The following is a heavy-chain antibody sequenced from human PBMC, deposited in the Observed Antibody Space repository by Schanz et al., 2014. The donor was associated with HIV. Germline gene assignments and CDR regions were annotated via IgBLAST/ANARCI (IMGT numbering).Heavy chain of an antibody. Sequence: VQLVESGGGVAQPGRSLRLSCAASGFTFSTYGMHWVRQAPGKGLDWVSTISGSDGDSYYADSVKGRFTISRDNSRNALYLHMNSLRADDTAIYYCVKAYSSGFSGAGSWGQGTLVTVSP. D-gene: IGHD5-18*01. J-gene: IGHJ5*02. V-gene: IGHV3-23*04. CDR3: VKAYSSGFSGAGS. CDR1: GFTFSTYG. CDR2: ISGSDGDS.